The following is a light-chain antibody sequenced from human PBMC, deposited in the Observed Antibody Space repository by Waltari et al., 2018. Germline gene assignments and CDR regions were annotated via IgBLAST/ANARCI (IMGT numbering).Light chain of an antibody. J-gene: IGKJ2*03. V-gene: IGKV1-5*03. Sequence: DIQMTQSASTVSASVRGRVTITYRASQSVSTWLAWYQQKPGKAPKLLLSKASILESGVPSRFSGSGSGTEFTLSINSLQPDDFATYYCKQYNSNSPYSFGQGTKL. CDR1: QSVSTW. CDR3: KQYNSNSPYS. CDR2: KAS.